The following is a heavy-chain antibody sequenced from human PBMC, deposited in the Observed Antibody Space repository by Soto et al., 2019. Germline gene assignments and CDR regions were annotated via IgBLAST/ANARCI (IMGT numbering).Heavy chain of an antibody. CDR2: MNPNSGNT. J-gene: IGHJ5*02. CDR3: ARDQYYYDRSGDAFDP. V-gene: IGHV1-8*01. CDR1: GYTFTSYD. D-gene: IGHD3-22*01. Sequence: ASVKVSCKASGYTFTSYDINWVRQATGQGLEWMGWMNPNSGNTGYAQKFQGRVTMTRNTSISTAYMELSSLRSEDTAVYYCARDQYYYDRSGDAFDPWGQGTLVTVSS.